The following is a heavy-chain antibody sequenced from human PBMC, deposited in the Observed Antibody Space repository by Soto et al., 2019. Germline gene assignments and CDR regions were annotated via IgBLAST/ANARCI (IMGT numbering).Heavy chain of an antibody. D-gene: IGHD2-8*01. V-gene: IGHV3-49*03. CDR3: TRDGVGYCTNGVCFTSGDYYYMDV. CDR1: GFTFGDYA. J-gene: IGHJ6*03. Sequence: GGSLRLSCTASGFTFGDYAMSWFRQAPGKGLEWVGFIRSKAYGGTTEYAASVKGRFTISRDDSKSIAYLQMNSLKTEDTAVYYCTRDGVGYCTNGVCFTSGDYYYMDVWGKGTTVTVSS. CDR2: IRSKAYGGTT.